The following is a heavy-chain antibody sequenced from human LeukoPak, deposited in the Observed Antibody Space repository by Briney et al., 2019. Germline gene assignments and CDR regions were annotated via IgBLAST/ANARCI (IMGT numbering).Heavy chain of an antibody. J-gene: IGHJ4*02. CDR2: IWYDGSNK. CDR1: GFTFSSYG. D-gene: IGHD6-19*01. Sequence: GGSLRLSCAASGFTFSSYGMHWVRQAPGKGLEWGAVIWYDGSNKYYADSVKGRFTISRDNSKNTLYLQMNSLRAEDTAVYYCARSAGIAVAGTGLDYWGQGTLVTVSS. V-gene: IGHV3-33*01. CDR3: ARSAGIAVAGTGLDY.